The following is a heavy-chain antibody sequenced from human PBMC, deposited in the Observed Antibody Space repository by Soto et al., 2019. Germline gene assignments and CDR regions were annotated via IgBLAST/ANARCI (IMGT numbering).Heavy chain of an antibody. CDR1: GFTFSSYA. J-gene: IGHJ6*03. Sequence: GGSLRLSCAASGFTFSSYAMSWVRQAPGKGLEWVSAIGGRGGSTYYAASVKGRFTTSRDNSKNTRYLQMNSLRAEDKAVYYCAKYPSQWSYYYYYYMDVWGKGTTVTVSS. CDR3: AKYPSQWSYYYYYYMDV. V-gene: IGHV3-23*01. CDR2: IGGRGGST. D-gene: IGHD2-15*01.